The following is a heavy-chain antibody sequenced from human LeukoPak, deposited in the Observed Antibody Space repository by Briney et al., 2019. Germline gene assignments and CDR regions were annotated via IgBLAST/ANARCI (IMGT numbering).Heavy chain of an antibody. CDR2: ISYDGSNK. J-gene: IGHJ4*02. V-gene: IGHV3-30-3*01. D-gene: IGHD6-19*01. Sequence: GGSLRLSCAASGFTFSSYAMHWVRQAPGKGLEWVAVISYDGSNKYYADSVKGRFTISRDNSKNTLYLQMHSLRAEDTAVYYCAREALRIAVGFDYWGQGTLVTVSS. CDR1: GFTFSSYA. CDR3: AREALRIAVGFDY.